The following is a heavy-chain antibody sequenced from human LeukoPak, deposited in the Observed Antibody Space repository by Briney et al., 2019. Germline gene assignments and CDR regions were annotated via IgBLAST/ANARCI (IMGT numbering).Heavy chain of an antibody. V-gene: IGHV3-23*01. CDR3: AKERGSLDSSGSPYDY. Sequence: GGSLRLSCAASGFSFSSYAMSWVRQAPGKGLEWVSGISGSDGSTYYADSVKGRFTISRDRSKNTVSLQMNRLNTEDTAIYFCAKERGSLDSSGSPYDYWGQGTLVTVSS. CDR1: GFSFSSYA. CDR2: ISGSDGST. J-gene: IGHJ4*02. D-gene: IGHD3-22*01.